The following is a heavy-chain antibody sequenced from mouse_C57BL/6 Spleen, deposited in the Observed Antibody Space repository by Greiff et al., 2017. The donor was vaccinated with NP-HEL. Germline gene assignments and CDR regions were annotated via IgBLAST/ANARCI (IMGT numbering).Heavy chain of an antibody. CDR1: GYTFTDYY. V-gene: IGHV1-26*01. CDR3: AREDYGSSY. J-gene: IGHJ2*01. D-gene: IGHD1-1*01. CDR2: INPNNGGT. Sequence: VQLQQSGPELVKPGASVKISCKASGYTFTDYYMNWVKQSHGKSLEWIGDINPNNGGTSYNQKFKGKATLTVDKSSSTACMELRSLTSEDSAVYYCAREDYGSSYWGQGTTLTVSS.